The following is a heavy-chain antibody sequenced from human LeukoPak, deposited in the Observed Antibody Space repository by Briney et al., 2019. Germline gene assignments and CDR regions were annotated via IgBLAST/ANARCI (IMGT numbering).Heavy chain of an antibody. Sequence: SETLSLTCAVYGGSFSGYYWSWIRQPPGKGLEWIGEINHSGSTNYNPSLKSRVTISVDTSKTQFSLKLSSVTAADTAVYYCARMLRGYSYGYEVYNWFDPWGQGTLVTVSS. CDR1: GGSFSGYY. CDR2: INHSGST. J-gene: IGHJ5*02. CDR3: ARMLRGYSYGYEVYNWFDP. D-gene: IGHD5-18*01. V-gene: IGHV4-34*01.